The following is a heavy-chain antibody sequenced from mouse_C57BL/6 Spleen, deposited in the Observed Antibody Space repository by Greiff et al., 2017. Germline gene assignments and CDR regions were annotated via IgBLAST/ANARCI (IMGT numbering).Heavy chain of an antibody. Sequence: EVQLQQSGPELVKPGASVKISCKASGYTFTDYYMNWVKQSHGKSLEWIGDINPNNGGTSYNQKFKGKATLTVDKSSSTAYMELRSLTSEDSAVYYCARGGDEVWFAYWGQGTLVTVSA. CDR1: GYTFTDYY. J-gene: IGHJ3*01. V-gene: IGHV1-26*01. CDR2: INPNNGGT. CDR3: ARGGDEVWFAY.